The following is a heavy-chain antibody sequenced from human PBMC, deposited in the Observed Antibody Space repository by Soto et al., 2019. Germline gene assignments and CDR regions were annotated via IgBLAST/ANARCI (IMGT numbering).Heavy chain of an antibody. J-gene: IGHJ3*02. D-gene: IGHD5-18*01. CDR3: ARVDTYQNYYDAFDI. V-gene: IGHV4-59*01. Sequence: PSETLSLTCTVSGGSISSYYWSWIRQPPGKGLEWIGYIYYSGSTNYNPSLKSRVTISVDTSKNQFSLKLSSVTAADTAVYYCARVDTYQNYYDAFDIWGQGTMVTVSS. CDR2: IYYSGST. CDR1: GGSISSYY.